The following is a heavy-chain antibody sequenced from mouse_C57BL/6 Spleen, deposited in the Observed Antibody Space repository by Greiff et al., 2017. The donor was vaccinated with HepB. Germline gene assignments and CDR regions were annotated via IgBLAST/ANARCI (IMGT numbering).Heavy chain of an antibody. CDR3: ARTGLPSSWFAY. CDR1: GYTFTSYL. Sequence: QVQLQQPGAELVKPGASVKLSCKASGYTFTSYLMQWVKQRPGQGLEWIGEIDPSDSYTNYNQKFKGKATLTVDTSSSTAYMQLSSLTSEDSAVYYCARTGLPSSWFAYWGQGTLVTVSA. CDR2: IDPSDSYT. D-gene: IGHD2-4*01. J-gene: IGHJ3*01. V-gene: IGHV1-50*01.